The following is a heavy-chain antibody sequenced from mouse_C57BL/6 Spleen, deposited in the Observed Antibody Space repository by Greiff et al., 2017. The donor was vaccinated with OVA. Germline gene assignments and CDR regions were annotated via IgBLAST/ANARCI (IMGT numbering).Heavy chain of an antibody. CDR1: GFTFSSYG. CDR2: ISSGGSYT. D-gene: IGHD2-3*01. Sequence: EVQLMESWGDLVKPGGSLKLSCAASGFTFSSYGMSWVRQTPDKRLEWVATISSGGSYTYYPDSVKGRFTISRDNAKNTLYLQMSSLKSEDTAMYYCARGDGYYDAMDYWGQGTSVTVSS. J-gene: IGHJ4*01. V-gene: IGHV5-6*01. CDR3: ARGDGYYDAMDY.